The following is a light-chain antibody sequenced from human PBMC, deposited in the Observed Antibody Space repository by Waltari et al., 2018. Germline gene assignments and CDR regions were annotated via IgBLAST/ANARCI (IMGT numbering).Light chain of an antibody. CDR2: EGS. CDR1: SSAGGRYNL. CDR3: CSYTAGSTWV. V-gene: IGLV2-23*01. J-gene: IGLJ3*02. Sequence: QSALTQPASVSGSPGQSLTISCAGTSSAGGRYNLVSWYQQHPGKAPKLMIYEGSKRPSGVSNRFSGSKSGNTASLTISGLQTEDEADYYCCSYTAGSTWVFGGGTKLTVL.